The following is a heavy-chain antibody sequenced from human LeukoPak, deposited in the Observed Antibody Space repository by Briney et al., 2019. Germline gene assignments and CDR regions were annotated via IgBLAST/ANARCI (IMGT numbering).Heavy chain of an antibody. Sequence: SETLSLTCTVSGGSISSGSYYWSWIRQPAGKGLEWIGRIYTSGSTNYNPSLKSRVTISLDTSKNQFSLNLSSVTAADTAVYYCARGPGGSSSSDFDYWGQGTLVTVSS. CDR1: GGSISSGSYY. J-gene: IGHJ4*02. D-gene: IGHD6-6*01. CDR3: ARGPGGSSSSDFDY. CDR2: IYTSGST. V-gene: IGHV4-61*02.